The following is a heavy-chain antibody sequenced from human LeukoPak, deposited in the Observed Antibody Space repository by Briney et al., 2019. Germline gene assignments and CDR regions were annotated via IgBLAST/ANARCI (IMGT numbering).Heavy chain of an antibody. CDR1: GGSISSSSYY. D-gene: IGHD3-22*01. J-gene: IGHJ4*02. V-gene: IGHV4-39*07. CDR3: ARDRYYYDSTDY. Sequence: SETLSLTCTVSGGSISSSSYYWGWIRQPPGKGLEWIGSIYYSGSTYYNPSLKSRVTISVDTSKNQFSLKLSSVTAADTAVYYCARDRYYYDSTDYWGQGILVTVSS. CDR2: IYYSGST.